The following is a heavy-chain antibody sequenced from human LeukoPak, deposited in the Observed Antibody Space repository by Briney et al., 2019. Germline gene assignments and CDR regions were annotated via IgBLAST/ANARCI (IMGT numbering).Heavy chain of an antibody. D-gene: IGHD2-8*01. Sequence: SQTLSLTCTISGGSISSGTYYWSWIRQPAGKGLEWIGRIYTSGSTNYNPSLKSRVTISVDTSKNQFSLNLSSVTAADTAIYYCARDSEFGRTNGVCYYDAFHIWGQGTMVTVS. CDR1: GGSISSGTYY. V-gene: IGHV4-61*02. J-gene: IGHJ3*02. CDR2: IYTSGST. CDR3: ARDSEFGRTNGVCYYDAFHI.